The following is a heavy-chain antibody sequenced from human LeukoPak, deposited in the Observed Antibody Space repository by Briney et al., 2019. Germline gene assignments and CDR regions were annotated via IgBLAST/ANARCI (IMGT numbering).Heavy chain of an antibody. CDR2: IRSKAYGGTT. Sequence: PGGSLRLSCTASGFTFGDYAMSWVRQAPGKGLEWVGFIRSKAYGGTTEYAASVKGRFTISRDDSKSIAYLQMNSLKTEDTAVYYCTRGCLEWPTGYYFDYWGQGTLVTVSS. J-gene: IGHJ4*02. V-gene: IGHV3-49*04. CDR3: TRGCLEWPTGYYFDY. D-gene: IGHD3-3*01. CDR1: GFTFGDYA.